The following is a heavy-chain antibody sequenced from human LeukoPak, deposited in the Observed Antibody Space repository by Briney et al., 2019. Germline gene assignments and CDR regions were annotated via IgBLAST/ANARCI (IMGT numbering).Heavy chain of an antibody. CDR3: ARDPSAIFGVVIAPDGYYYYGMDV. V-gene: IGHV1-69*13. CDR2: IIPIFGTA. CDR1: GGTFSSYA. D-gene: IGHD3-3*01. Sequence: SVNVSCKASGGTFSSYAISWVRQAPGQGLEWMGGIIPIFGTANYAQKFQGRVTITADESTSTAYMELSSLRSEDTAVYYCARDPSAIFGVVIAPDGYYYYGMDVWGQGTTVTVSS. J-gene: IGHJ6*02.